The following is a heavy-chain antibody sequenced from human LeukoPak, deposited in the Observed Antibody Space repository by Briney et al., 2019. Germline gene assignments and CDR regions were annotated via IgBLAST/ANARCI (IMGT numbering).Heavy chain of an antibody. J-gene: IGHJ3*02. Sequence: VASVKVSCKASGGTFSSYAISWVRQAPGQGLEWMGGIIPIFGTANYAQKFQGRVTITADESTSTAYMELSSLRSEDTAVYYCARDIEDYGGNSDDAFDIWGQGTMVTVSS. CDR3: ARDIEDYGGNSDDAFDI. V-gene: IGHV1-69*13. D-gene: IGHD4-23*01. CDR1: GGTFSSYA. CDR2: IIPIFGTA.